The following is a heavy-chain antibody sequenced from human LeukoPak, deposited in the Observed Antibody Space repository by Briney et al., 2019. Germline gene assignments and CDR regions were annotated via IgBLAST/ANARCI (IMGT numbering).Heavy chain of an antibody. CDR1: GGSISSGGYS. J-gene: IGHJ4*02. CDR2: SYHSGST. D-gene: IGHD6-13*01. Sequence: SQTLSLTCAVSGGSISSGGYSWSWIRQPPGKGLEWIGYSYHSGSTYYNPSLKSRVTLSVDRSKNQFSLKLSSLTAADTAVYYCARTPGYSSSWYYFDYWGQGTLLNVSS. CDR3: ARTPGYSSSWYYFDY. V-gene: IGHV4-30-2*01.